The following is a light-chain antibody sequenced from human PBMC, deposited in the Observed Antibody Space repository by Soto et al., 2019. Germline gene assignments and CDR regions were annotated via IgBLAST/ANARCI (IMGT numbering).Light chain of an antibody. CDR3: QSYDSTLSWV. V-gene: IGLV1-40*01. Sequence: QSVLTQPPSVSGAPGQRVTISCTGSSSNIGAGYDVHWYQQLPGTAPKLLIYGNSNRPSGVPDRFSGSKSGTSASLAISGLQAGDGANYYGQSYDSTLSWVFGGGTKLTVL. J-gene: IGLJ3*02. CDR1: SSNIGAGYD. CDR2: GNS.